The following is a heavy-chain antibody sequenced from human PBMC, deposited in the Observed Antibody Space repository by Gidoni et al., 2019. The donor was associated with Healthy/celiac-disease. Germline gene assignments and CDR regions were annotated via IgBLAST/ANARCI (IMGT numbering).Heavy chain of an antibody. D-gene: IGHD6-19*01. J-gene: IGHJ4*02. CDR1: GFTFRSYA. CDR2: ISYDGRNN. Sequence: QVQLVESGGGGVQPGRSLRRPGAASGFTFRSYAMNWVRQAHGKGMVWVAVISYDGRNNYYADSVTGRFTISRYNSQNTLYLQMNSLRAEDPAVYYCARDGRIAVAGTPYFDYWGQGTLVTVSS. V-gene: IGHV3-30*04. CDR3: ARDGRIAVAGTPYFDY.